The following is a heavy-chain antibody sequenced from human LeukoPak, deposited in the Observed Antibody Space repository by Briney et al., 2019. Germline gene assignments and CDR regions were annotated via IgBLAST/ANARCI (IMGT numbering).Heavy chain of an antibody. CDR3: ARDGGFGELPLFDY. CDR1: GYSTSSGYY. CDR2: IYHSGST. J-gene: IGHJ4*02. Sequence: PSETLSLTCAVSGYSTSSGYYWGWIRQPPGKELEWIGSIYHSGSTYYNPSLKSRVTISVDTSKNQFSLKLSSVTAADTAVYYCARDGGFGELPLFDYWGQGTLVTVSS. V-gene: IGHV4-38-2*02. D-gene: IGHD3-10*01.